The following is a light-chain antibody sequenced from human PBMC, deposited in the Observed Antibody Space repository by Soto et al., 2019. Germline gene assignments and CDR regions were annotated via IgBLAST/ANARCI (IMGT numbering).Light chain of an antibody. Sequence: QSALTQPASVSGSPGQSITISCTGTSSDVGGYNYVSWYQQHPGKAPKLMIYEVSNRPSGVSNRFSGSKSGNTASLTISGLQAEDEAHYYCSSYTRSSTWVFGGGTQLTVL. CDR3: SSYTRSSTWV. CDR2: EVS. J-gene: IGLJ3*02. CDR1: SSDVGGYNY. V-gene: IGLV2-14*01.